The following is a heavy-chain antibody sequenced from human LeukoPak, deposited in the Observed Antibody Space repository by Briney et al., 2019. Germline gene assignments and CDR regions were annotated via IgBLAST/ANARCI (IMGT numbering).Heavy chain of an antibody. CDR2: ISSSSSYI. J-gene: IGHJ4*02. V-gene: IGHV3-21*01. Sequence: GGSLRLSCAASGFTFSSYSMNWVRQAPGKGLELVSSISSSSSYIYYADSVKGRFTISRDNAKNSLYLQMNSLRAEDTAVYYCAREDIPPGPTVPNSMIDYWGQGTLVTVSS. CDR1: GFTFSSYS. D-gene: IGHD4-17*01. CDR3: AREDIPPGPTVPNSMIDY.